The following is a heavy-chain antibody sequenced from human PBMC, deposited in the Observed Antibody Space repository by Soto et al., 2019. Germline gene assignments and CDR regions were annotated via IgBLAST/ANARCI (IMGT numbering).Heavy chain of an antibody. CDR1: GGSISSSDYY. J-gene: IGHJ4*02. D-gene: IGHD3-10*01. V-gene: IGHV4-30-4*01. CDR2: IYYTGRT. CDR3: VSVNGYGSFPYY. Sequence: PSETLSLTCTVSGGSISSSDYYWSWIRQPPGKGLEWIGHIYYTGRTDSNPSLKSRLTISIEESKNQFSLHLHSVNAEDTAVYYCVSVNGYGSFPYYWGQGTLVTVST.